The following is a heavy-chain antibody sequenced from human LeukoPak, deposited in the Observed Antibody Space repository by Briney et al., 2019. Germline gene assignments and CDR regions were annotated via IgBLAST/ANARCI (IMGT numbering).Heavy chain of an antibody. D-gene: IGHD3-10*01. CDR2: VTDSSSYI. CDR1: GFSFSYYT. Sequence: GGSLRLSCAASGFSFSYYTMNWVRQAPGKGLEWVSSVTDSSSYIYYSDSVKGRFTISRDNAKNSLYLQMNSLRAEDTAVYYCAREYYASGGLDYWGQGALVTVSS. CDR3: AREYYASGGLDY. J-gene: IGHJ4*02. V-gene: IGHV3-21*01.